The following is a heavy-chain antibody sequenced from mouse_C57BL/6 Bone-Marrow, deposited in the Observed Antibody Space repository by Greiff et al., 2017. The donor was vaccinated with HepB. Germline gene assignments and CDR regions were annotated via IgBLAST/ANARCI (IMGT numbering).Heavy chain of an antibody. J-gene: IGHJ4*01. CDR2: IHPNSGST. Sequence: VQLQQPGAELVKPGASVKLSCKASGYTFTSYWMHWVKQRPGQGLEWIGMIHPNSGSTNYNEKFKSKATLTVDKSSSTAYMQLSSLTSEDSAVYYCARKELFYYAMDYWGQGTSVTVSS. CDR3: ARKELFYYAMDY. CDR1: GYTFTSYW. V-gene: IGHV1-64*01.